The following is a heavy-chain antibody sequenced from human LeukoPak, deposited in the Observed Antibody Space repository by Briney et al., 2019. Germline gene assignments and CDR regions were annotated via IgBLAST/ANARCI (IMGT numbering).Heavy chain of an antibody. CDR1: GYTFTGYY. CDR2: MNPSCGVT. Sequence: ASVKVSCKASGYTFTGYYVHWVRQAPGQGVEWMGWMNPSCGVTNYAQNFQDTVTMTSDTSISTAYMELTRLTSDDTAVYYCARGGSTSSSDFFFDYWGQGTLVTVSS. V-gene: IGHV1-2*02. D-gene: IGHD2-2*01. CDR3: ARGGSTSSSDFFFDY. J-gene: IGHJ4*02.